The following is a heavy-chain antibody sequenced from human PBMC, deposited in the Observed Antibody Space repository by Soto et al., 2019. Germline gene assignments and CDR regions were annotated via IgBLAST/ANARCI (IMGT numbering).Heavy chain of an antibody. Sequence: GGSLRLSCAASGFTFSNYAMSWVRQAPGKGLEWVSAISGSGGSPYYADSVKGRFTISRDNSKNTLYLQMNSLRAEDTAVYYCAKDGGYEVLYYFDYWGQGTLVTVSS. CDR3: AKDGGYEVLYYFDY. J-gene: IGHJ4*02. CDR2: ISGSGGSP. CDR1: GFTFSNYA. D-gene: IGHD5-12*01. V-gene: IGHV3-23*01.